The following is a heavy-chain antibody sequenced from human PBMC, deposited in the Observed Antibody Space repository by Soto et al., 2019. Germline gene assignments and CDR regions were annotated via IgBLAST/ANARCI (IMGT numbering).Heavy chain of an antibody. CDR2: ISAYNGNT. V-gene: IGHV1-18*01. Sequence: ASVKVSCKASGYTFTSYGISWVRQAPGQGLEWMGWISAYNGNTNYAQKLQGRVTMTTDTSTSTAYMELRSLRSDDTAVYYCARDCSSTSCEWGYYYYYMDVWGKGTTVTVSS. CDR1: GYTFTSYG. D-gene: IGHD2-2*01. CDR3: ARDCSSTSCEWGYYYYYMDV. J-gene: IGHJ6*03.